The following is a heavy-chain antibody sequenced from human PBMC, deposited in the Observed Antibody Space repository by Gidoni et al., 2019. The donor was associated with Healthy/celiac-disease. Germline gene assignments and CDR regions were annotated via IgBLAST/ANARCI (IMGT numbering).Heavy chain of an antibody. D-gene: IGHD6-13*01. CDR3: AKEKFSSSWYGAFDY. Sequence: EVQLVESGGGLVQPGSSLRLSCPASGFPFADYAMHWVRQAPGKGLEWVSGISWNSGSIGYADSVKGRFTISRDNAKNSLYLQMNSLRAEDTALYYCAKEKFSSSWYGAFDYWGQGTLVTVSS. J-gene: IGHJ4*02. CDR1: GFPFADYA. CDR2: ISWNSGSI. V-gene: IGHV3-9*01.